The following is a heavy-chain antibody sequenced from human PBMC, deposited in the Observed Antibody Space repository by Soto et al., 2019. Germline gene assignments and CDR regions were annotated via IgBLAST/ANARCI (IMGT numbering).Heavy chain of an antibody. Sequence: PGGSLRLSCAASGFTFSSYGMHWVRQAPGKGLEWVAVISYDGSNKYYADSVKGRFTISRDNSKSTLYLQMNSLRAEDTAVYYCAKVVRFLEWSDAFDIWGQGTMVTVSS. CDR1: GFTFSSYG. CDR2: ISYDGSNK. V-gene: IGHV3-30*18. J-gene: IGHJ3*02. CDR3: AKVVRFLEWSDAFDI. D-gene: IGHD3-3*01.